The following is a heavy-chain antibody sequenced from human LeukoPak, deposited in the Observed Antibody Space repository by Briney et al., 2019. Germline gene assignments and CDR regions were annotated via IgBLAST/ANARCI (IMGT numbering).Heavy chain of an antibody. CDR1: GFTFSDYY. D-gene: IGHD3-22*01. V-gene: IGHV3-11*01. Sequence: GGSLRLSCAASGFTFSDYYMTWIRQAPGKGPEWVSYISSSGRTVDYADSVKGRFTISRDNAKKSLYLQMKSLRAEDTALYYCARDVGMYYYDSSGYSLFDYWGQGTLVTVSS. CDR3: ARDVGMYYYDSSGYSLFDY. J-gene: IGHJ4*02. CDR2: ISSSGRTV.